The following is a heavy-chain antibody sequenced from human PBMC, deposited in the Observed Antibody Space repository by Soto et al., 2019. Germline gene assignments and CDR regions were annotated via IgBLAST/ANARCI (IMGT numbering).Heavy chain of an antibody. J-gene: IGHJ6*02. V-gene: IGHV3-23*01. D-gene: IGHD4-17*01. CDR1: GFTFSSYA. Sequence: GGSLRLSCAAFGFTFSSYAMSWVRQAPGKGLEWVSAISGSGGSTYYADSVKGRFTISRDNSKNTLYLQMNSLRAEDTAVYYCAKATRSGGGDYAYYYYYYGMDVWGQGTTVTV. CDR2: ISGSGGST. CDR3: AKATRSGGGDYAYYYYYYGMDV.